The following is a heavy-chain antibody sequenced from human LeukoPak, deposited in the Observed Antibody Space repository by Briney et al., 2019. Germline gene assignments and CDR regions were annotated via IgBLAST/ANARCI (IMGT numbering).Heavy chain of an antibody. J-gene: IGHJ4*02. CDR2: INHSGST. D-gene: IGHD1-26*01. V-gene: IGHV4-34*01. CDR3: ARAVGAIPFDY. CDR1: GGSFSGYY. Sequence: SETLSLTCAVYGGSFSGYYWSWIRQPPGKGLEWIGEINHSGSTNYNPSLKSRVTISVDTSKNQFSLKLSSVTAADTAVYYCARAVGAIPFDYWGQGTLVTVSS.